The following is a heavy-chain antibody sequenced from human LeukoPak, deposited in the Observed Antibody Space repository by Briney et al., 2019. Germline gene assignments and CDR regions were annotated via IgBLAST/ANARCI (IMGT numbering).Heavy chain of an antibody. J-gene: IGHJ4*02. D-gene: IGHD1-26*01. CDR1: GFIFANYA. V-gene: IGHV3-30-3*01. Sequence: PGGSLRLSCAASGFIFANYAMHWVRQAPGKGLEWVSLISYDGATSFYADSMKGRFTVSRDNSNNTLYLHLSGLKTEDTAIYYCARTSGREKNFDFWGQGTLVTVSP. CDR2: ISYDGATS. CDR3: ARTSGREKNFDF.